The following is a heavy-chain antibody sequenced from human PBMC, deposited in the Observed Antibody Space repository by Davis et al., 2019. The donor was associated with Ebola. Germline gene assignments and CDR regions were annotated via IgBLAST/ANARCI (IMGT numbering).Heavy chain of an antibody. CDR3: AREVPGSGGALDN. J-gene: IGHJ4*02. V-gene: IGHV4-34*01. Sequence: SETLSLTCAVYGGSFSGYYWSWIRQPPGKGLEWIGEINHSGSTNYNPSLKSRVTISVDTSKNQFSLKLSSVTAADTAVYYCAREVPGSGGALDNWGQGTLATVSS. D-gene: IGHD6-19*01. CDR1: GGSFSGYY. CDR2: INHSGST.